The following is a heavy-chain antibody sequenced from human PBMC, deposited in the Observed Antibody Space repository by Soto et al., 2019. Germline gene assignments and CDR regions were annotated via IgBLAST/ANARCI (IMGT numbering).Heavy chain of an antibody. CDR2: IYYSGST. V-gene: IGHV4-59*01. CDR3: ARAPTYYDILTGPNYYYYGMDV. Sequence: SETLSLTCAVYGGSFSGYYWSWIRQPPGKGLEWIGYIYYSGSTNYNPSLKSRVTISVDTSKNQFSLKLSSVTAADTAVYYCARAPTYYDILTGPNYYYYGMDVWGQGTTVTVSS. D-gene: IGHD3-9*01. CDR1: GGSFSGYY. J-gene: IGHJ6*02.